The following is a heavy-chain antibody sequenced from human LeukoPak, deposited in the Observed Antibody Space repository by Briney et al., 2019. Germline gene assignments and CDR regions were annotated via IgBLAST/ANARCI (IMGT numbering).Heavy chain of an antibody. CDR3: AKDPNYDSSGYSFDP. V-gene: IGHV3-23*01. CDR1: GFAFSNYA. D-gene: IGHD3-22*01. CDR2: IRGSGGST. J-gene: IGHJ5*02. Sequence: GGSLRLSCAASGFAFSNYAMSWVCQAPGKGLEWVSGIRGSGGSTDYADSVKGRFTISRDNFKNTLYLQMNSLRAEDTAVYYCAKDPNYDSSGYSFDPWGQGTLVTVSS.